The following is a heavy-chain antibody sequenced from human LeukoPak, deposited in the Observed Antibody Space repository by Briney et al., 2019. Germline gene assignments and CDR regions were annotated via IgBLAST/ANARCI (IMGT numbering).Heavy chain of an antibody. V-gene: IGHV3-7*03. Sequence: GGSLRLSCGASGFTFSNYWMSWVRQAPGKGLEWVINISQDGSGKNYADSVEGRFTISRDNAKNTLYLQMNSLRAEDTAVYYCAKKSPDSSGNPAYDWGQGTLVTVSS. D-gene: IGHD4-23*01. J-gene: IGHJ4*02. CDR1: GFTFSNYW. CDR3: AKKSPDSSGNPAYD. CDR2: ISQDGSGK.